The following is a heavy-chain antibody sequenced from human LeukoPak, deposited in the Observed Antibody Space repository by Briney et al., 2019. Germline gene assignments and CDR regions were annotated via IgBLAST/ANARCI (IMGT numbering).Heavy chain of an antibody. CDR2: INSDGSTT. J-gene: IGHJ4*02. CDR1: GFTFSSYW. CDR3: VRRYGSGSYYYFDY. D-gene: IGHD3-10*01. Sequence: PGGSLRLSCAAPGFTFSSYWMHWVRQAPGKGLVWVSLINSDGSTTIYADSVKGRFTISRDNAKNTLYLQMNSLRAEDTAVYYCVRRYGSGSYYYFDYWGQGTLVTVSS. V-gene: IGHV3-74*01.